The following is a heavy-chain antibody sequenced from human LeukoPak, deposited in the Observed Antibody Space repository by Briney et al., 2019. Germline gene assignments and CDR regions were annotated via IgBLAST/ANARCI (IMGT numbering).Heavy chain of an antibody. CDR3: ARVGGGNFCFGY. CDR1: GGSISSGDYY. J-gene: IGHJ4*02. Sequence: PSQTLSLTCTVSGGSISSGDYYWSWIRQPPGKGLEWIGYIYYSGSTYYNPSLKSRVTISVDTSKNQFSLKLSSVTAADTAVYYCARVGGGNFCFGYWGQGTLVTVSS. D-gene: IGHD4-23*01. V-gene: IGHV4-30-4*01. CDR2: IYYSGST.